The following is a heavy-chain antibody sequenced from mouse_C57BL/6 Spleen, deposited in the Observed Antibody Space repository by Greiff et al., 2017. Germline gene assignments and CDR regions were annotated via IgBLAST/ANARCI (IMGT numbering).Heavy chain of an antibody. CDR3: ARDYSKGGFAY. CDR1: GYTFTSYW. D-gene: IGHD2-5*01. CDR2: IDPSDSET. Sequence: QVQLQQPGAELVRPGSSVKLSCKASGYTFTSYWMHWVKQRPIQGLEWIGNIDPSDSETHYNQKFKDKATLPVDKSSSTAYMQLSSLTSEDSAVYYWARDYSKGGFAYWGQGTLVTVSA. J-gene: IGHJ3*01. V-gene: IGHV1-52*01.